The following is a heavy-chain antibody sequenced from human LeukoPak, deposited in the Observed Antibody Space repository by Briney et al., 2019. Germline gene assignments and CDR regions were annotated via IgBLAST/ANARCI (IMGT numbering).Heavy chain of an antibody. CDR2: INPNSGGT. CDR1: EYTFSGHF. Sequence: ASVRVSCKASEYTFSGHFVHWMRQAPGQGLEWVGWINPNSGGTNYAQKFQGRVTLTRDTSAGTAYMDLSSLRSDDTAVYYCAQSIAVPRIPTFDVWGQGTVVAVSS. D-gene: IGHD6-19*01. J-gene: IGHJ3*01. CDR3: AQSIAVPRIPTFDV. V-gene: IGHV1-2*02.